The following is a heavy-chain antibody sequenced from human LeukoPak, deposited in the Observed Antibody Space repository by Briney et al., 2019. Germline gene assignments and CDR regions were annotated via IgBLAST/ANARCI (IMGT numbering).Heavy chain of an antibody. V-gene: IGHV3-33*01. J-gene: IGHJ4*02. D-gene: IGHD6-19*01. Sequence: PGGSLRLSCETSGFIFSNYAMHWVRQAPGKGLEWVAIIWYDGQNKYYAESVKGRITISRDNSKNTLYLQMNSLSDDDTAVYYCAREWGRIAVAGGPGYWGQGTLVTVSS. CDR3: AREWGRIAVAGGPGY. CDR2: IWYDGQNK. CDR1: GFIFSNYA.